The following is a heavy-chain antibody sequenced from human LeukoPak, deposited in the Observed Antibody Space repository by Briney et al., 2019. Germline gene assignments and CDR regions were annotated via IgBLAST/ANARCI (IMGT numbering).Heavy chain of an antibody. V-gene: IGHV4/OR15-8*02. D-gene: IGHD2-8*01. J-gene: IGHJ4*02. CDR3: SRENGAFSPFGY. Sequence: SETLSLTCGVSGGSISNTNWWRWVRQPPGQGLEWIGEISLTGLTHYNPSLESRVTVSLDKSKNQLSLNLTSVTAADTAVYYCSRENGAFSPFGYWGQGTLVTVLS. CDR2: ISLTGLT. CDR1: GGSISNTNW.